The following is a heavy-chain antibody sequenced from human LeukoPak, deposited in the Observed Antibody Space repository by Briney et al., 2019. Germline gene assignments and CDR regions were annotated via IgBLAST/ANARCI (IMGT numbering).Heavy chain of an antibody. Sequence: SQTLSLTCTVSGGSISSGSYYWSWIRQPAGKGLEWILRIYTSGRTNYNPALKSRVTISVDTSKNQFSLKLSSVTAADTAVYYCARGSYDFWSGYQRAYWFDPWGQGTLVTVSS. CDR1: GGSISSGSYY. V-gene: IGHV4-61*02. CDR3: ARGSYDFWSGYQRAYWFDP. J-gene: IGHJ5*02. CDR2: IYTSGRT. D-gene: IGHD3-3*01.